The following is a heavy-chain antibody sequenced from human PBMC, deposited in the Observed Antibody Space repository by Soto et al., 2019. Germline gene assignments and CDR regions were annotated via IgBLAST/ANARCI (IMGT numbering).Heavy chain of an antibody. Sequence: GASVKVSCKASGYTFTSYGISWVRQAPGQGLEWMGWISAYNGNTNYAQKLQGRVTMTTDTSTSTAYMELRSLRSDDTAVYYCARDWSNSLNFYYDFWSGYSPDAFDIWGQGTMVTVSS. CDR1: GYTFTSYG. J-gene: IGHJ3*02. D-gene: IGHD3-3*01. V-gene: IGHV1-18*01. CDR2: ISAYNGNT. CDR3: ARDWSNSLNFYYDFWSGYSPDAFDI.